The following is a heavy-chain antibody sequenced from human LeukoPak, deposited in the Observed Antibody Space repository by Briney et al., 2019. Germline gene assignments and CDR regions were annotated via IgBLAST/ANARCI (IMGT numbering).Heavy chain of an antibody. J-gene: IGHJ6*03. CDR2: IYYSGST. Sequence: PWETLSLTCTVSGGSISSHYWSWIRQPPGKGLEWSGYIYYSGSTNYNPSLKSRVTISVDTSKNQFSLKLSSVTAADTAVYYCARGTKSYYYYYMDVWGKGTTVTVSS. D-gene: IGHD1-7*01. CDR1: GGSISSHY. V-gene: IGHV4-59*11. CDR3: ARGTKSYYYYYMDV.